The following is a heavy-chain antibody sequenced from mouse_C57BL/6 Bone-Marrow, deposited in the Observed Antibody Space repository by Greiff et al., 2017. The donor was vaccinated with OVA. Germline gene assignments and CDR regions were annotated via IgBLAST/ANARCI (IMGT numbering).Heavy chain of an antibody. D-gene: IGHD2-13*01. CDR1: GFTFSDYY. CDR3: ARDYSRYAMDY. V-gene: IGHV5-12*01. Sequence: EVKLQESGGGLVQPGGSLKLSCAASGFTFSDYYMYWVRQTPEKRLEWVAYISNGGGSTYYPDTVKGRFTISRDNAKNTLYLQMSRLKSEDTAMYYCARDYSRYAMDYWGQGTSVTVSS. J-gene: IGHJ4*01. CDR2: ISNGGGST.